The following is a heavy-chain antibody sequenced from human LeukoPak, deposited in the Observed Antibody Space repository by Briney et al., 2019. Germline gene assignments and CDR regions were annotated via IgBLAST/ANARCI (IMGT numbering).Heavy chain of an antibody. Sequence: ASVKVSCKASGYTFTGYYMHWVRQDPGQGLEWMGWINPNSGGTNYAQKFQGRVTMTRDTSISTAYMELSRLRSDDTAVYYCARSLWFGELCWFDPWGQGTLVTVSS. D-gene: IGHD3-10*01. V-gene: IGHV1-2*02. CDR3: ARSLWFGELCWFDP. J-gene: IGHJ5*02. CDR2: INPNSGGT. CDR1: GYTFTGYY.